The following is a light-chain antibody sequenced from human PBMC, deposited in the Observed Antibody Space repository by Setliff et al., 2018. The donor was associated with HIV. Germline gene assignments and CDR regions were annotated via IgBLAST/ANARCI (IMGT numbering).Light chain of an antibody. Sequence: QSALTQPASVSGSPGQSITISCTGTSSDVGNYNVVSWYQQHPGKAPKLIIYEVTKRPSGVSNRFSGSKSGSTASLTISGLQPEDEGDYYCCSYAGSRTYVFGTGTKVTVL. J-gene: IGLJ1*01. CDR3: CSYAGSRTYV. CDR1: SSDVGNYNV. V-gene: IGLV2-23*02. CDR2: EVT.